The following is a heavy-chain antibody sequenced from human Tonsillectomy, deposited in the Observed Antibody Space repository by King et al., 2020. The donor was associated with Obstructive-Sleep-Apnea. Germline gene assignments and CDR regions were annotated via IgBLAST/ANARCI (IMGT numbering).Heavy chain of an antibody. CDR3: AREVHGGFDY. D-gene: IGHD3-10*01. CDR2: VSHDAINK. J-gene: IGHJ4*02. CDR1: GFTFSHFA. Sequence: QLVQSGGGVVQPGRSLRLSCAASGFTFSHFAMHWFRQTPGKGLDGVAIVSHDAINKYYADSVRGRFSVSRDSSENTLYLQMNSLRAEDTAVYYCAREVHGGFDYWGQGTLVTVSS. V-gene: IGHV3-30*04.